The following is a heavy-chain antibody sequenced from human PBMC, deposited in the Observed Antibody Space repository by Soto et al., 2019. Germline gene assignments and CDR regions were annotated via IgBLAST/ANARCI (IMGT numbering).Heavy chain of an antibody. Sequence: SETLSLTCTVSDGSISTSYYRGWLRQPPGKGLEWIGSIFYTGSTFYNPSLKSRVTISVDTSENQFSLNLSSVTAADTAVYYCARSRYCSGGSCEVDFDYWGQGSLVTVSS. J-gene: IGHJ4*02. V-gene: IGHV4-39*01. CDR2: IFYTGST. D-gene: IGHD2-15*01. CDR1: DGSISTSYY. CDR3: ARSRYCSGGSCEVDFDY.